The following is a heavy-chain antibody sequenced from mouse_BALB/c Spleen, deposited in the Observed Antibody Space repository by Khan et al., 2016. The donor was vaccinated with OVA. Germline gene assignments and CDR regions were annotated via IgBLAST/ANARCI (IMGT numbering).Heavy chain of an antibody. CDR1: GYSITSGYS. CDR2: IYYSGNI. Sequence: EVQLQESGPDLVKPFQSLSLTCTVTGYSITSGYSWHWIRQFPGNKLEWVGYIYYSGNINYNPSLKSRISITRDTSTNQFFLQLNSVTTEDTATYYCARDGNYMDYWGQGTSVTVSS. D-gene: IGHD2-1*01. J-gene: IGHJ4*01. V-gene: IGHV3-1*02. CDR3: ARDGNYMDY.